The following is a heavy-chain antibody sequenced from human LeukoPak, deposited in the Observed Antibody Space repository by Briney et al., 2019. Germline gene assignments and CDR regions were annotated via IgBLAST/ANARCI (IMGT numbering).Heavy chain of an antibody. J-gene: IGHJ4*02. CDR3: ARVGPDSSSWHY. CDR1: GGSFSGYY. CDR2: INHSGST. D-gene: IGHD6-13*01. Sequence: PSETLSLTCAVYGGSFSGYYWSWIRQPPGKGLEWIGEINHSGSTNYNPSLKSRVTISVDTSKNQFSLKLSSVTAADTAVYYCARVGPDSSSWHYWGQGTLVIVSS. V-gene: IGHV4-34*01.